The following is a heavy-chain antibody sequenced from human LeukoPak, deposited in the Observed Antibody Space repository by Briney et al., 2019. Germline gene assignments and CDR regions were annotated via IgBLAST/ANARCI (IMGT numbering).Heavy chain of an antibody. Sequence: SETLSLTCTVSGGSISSSSYYWGWIRQPPGKGLEWIGSIYYSGSTYYNPSLKSRVTISVDTSKNQFSLKLSSVTAADTAVYYCATHMRFTMVRGADYWGQGTLVTVSS. CDR1: GGSISSSSYY. CDR3: ATHMRFTMVRGADY. CDR2: IYYSGST. D-gene: IGHD3-10*01. V-gene: IGHV4-39*01. J-gene: IGHJ4*02.